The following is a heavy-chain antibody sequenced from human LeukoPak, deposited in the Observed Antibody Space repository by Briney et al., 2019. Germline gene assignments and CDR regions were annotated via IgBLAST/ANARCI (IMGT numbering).Heavy chain of an antibody. J-gene: IGHJ4*02. CDR3: AREYSSSSPFDY. Sequence: GGSLRLSCAASEFTFSTYSMNWVRQAPGKGLEWVSSISSSSSYIYYADSVKGRFTISRDNAKNSLYLQMNSLRAEDTAVYYCAREYSSSSPFDYWGQGTLVTVSS. CDR2: ISSSSSYI. D-gene: IGHD6-6*01. V-gene: IGHV3-21*01. CDR1: EFTFSTYS.